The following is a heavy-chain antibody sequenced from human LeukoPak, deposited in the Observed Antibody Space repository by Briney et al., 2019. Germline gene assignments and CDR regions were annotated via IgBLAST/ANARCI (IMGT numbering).Heavy chain of an antibody. Sequence: ASVKVSCKASGYTFTDYYVHWMRQAPGQGLEWMGWINPNDGATDHAQKFQGRVTMTRDTSISTPYMELNSLRSDDTAVYYCARRTTEMVNDYWGQGTLVTVSS. J-gene: IGHJ4*02. D-gene: IGHD5-24*01. V-gene: IGHV1-2*02. CDR3: ARRTTEMVNDY. CDR1: GYTFTDYY. CDR2: INPNDGAT.